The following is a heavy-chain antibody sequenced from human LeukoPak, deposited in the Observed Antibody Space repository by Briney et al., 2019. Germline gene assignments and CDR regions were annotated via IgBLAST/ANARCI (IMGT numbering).Heavy chain of an antibody. V-gene: IGHV4-59*01. Sequence: SETLSLTCTVAGGSISSYYWSWIRQPPGKGLEWIGYIYYSGSTNYNPSLKSRVTISVDTSKNQFSLKLSSVTAADTAVYYCARMYSSSWVTTPWGQGTLVTVSS. J-gene: IGHJ5*02. D-gene: IGHD6-13*01. CDR2: IYYSGST. CDR3: ARMYSSSWVTTP. CDR1: GGSISSYY.